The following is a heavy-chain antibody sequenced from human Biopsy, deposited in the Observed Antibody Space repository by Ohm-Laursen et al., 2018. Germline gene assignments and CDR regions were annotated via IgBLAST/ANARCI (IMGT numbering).Heavy chain of an antibody. D-gene: IGHD2-2*01. CDR1: GGFISTYY. Sequence: GTLSLTCTVSGGFISTYYWNWIRQPTGKALEWIGRIYNTGSPNYNPSLQSRVTMSVDTSKNQFSLNLNSVTAADTAVYFCARDVRRYCSGTSCYSGYFGMDVWGQGTTVTVSS. CDR3: ARDVRRYCSGTSCYSGYFGMDV. CDR2: IYNTGSP. J-gene: IGHJ6*02. V-gene: IGHV4-4*07.